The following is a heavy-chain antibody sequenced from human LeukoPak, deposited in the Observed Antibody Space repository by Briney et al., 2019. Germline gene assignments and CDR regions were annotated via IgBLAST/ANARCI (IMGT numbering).Heavy chain of an antibody. CDR1: GFTFGSYA. V-gene: IGHV3-23*01. Sequence: PGGSLRLSCAASGFTFGSYAMSWVRQAPGKGLEWVSAISGSGGSTYYADSVKGRFTISRDNSKNTLYLQMNSLRAEDTAVYYCAKAKDSGWYAFYFDYWGQGTLVTVSS. CDR3: AKAKDSGWYAFYFDY. CDR2: ISGSGGST. D-gene: IGHD6-19*01. J-gene: IGHJ4*02.